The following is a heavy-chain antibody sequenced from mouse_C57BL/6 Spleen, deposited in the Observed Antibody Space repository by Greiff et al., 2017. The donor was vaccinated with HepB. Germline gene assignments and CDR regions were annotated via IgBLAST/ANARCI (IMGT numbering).Heavy chain of an antibody. J-gene: IGHJ3*01. Sequence: QVHVKQSGAELVKPGASVKISCKASGYAFSSYWMNWVKQRPGKGLEWIGQIYPGDGDTNYNGKFKGKATLTADKSSSTAYMQLSSLTSEDSAVYFCARKANYGSSPAWFAYWGQGTLVTVSA. CDR2: IYPGDGDT. CDR3: ARKANYGSSPAWFAY. CDR1: GYAFSSYW. V-gene: IGHV1-80*01. D-gene: IGHD1-1*01.